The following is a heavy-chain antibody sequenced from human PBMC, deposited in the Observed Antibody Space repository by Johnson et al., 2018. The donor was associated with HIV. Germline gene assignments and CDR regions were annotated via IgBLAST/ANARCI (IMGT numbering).Heavy chain of an antibody. J-gene: IGHJ3*02. V-gene: IGHV3-53*01. D-gene: IGHD3-16*01. Sequence: SVIYSGGSTYYADSVKGRFTISRDNVKGFLYLQMNSLTAADTAVHYCARGGKRVMAAFDIWGQGTMVTVSS. CDR3: ARGGKRVMAAFDI. CDR2: IYSGGST.